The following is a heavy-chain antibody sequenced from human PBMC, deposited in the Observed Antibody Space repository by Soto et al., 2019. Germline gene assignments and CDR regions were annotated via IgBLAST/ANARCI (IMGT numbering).Heavy chain of an antibody. V-gene: IGHV2-5*02. CDR1: GFSLSTSGVG. Sequence: QITLKESGPTLVKPTQTLTLTCTFSGFSLSTSGVGVGWIRQPPGKALECLALIYWDDDKRYSPSLKSRLTIAKDASKSHVVLTILAMEAGDTATYYCAHSDGSCSAYCADAIDIFGLGTMVTVSS. CDR3: AHSDGSCSAYCADAIDI. J-gene: IGHJ3*02. D-gene: IGHD2-15*01. CDR2: IYWDDDK.